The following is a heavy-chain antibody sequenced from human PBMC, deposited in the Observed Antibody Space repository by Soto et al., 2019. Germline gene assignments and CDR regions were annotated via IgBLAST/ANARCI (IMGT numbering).Heavy chain of an antibody. CDR3: ARSSGWQQVPHC. CDR1: GFTFSSYG. V-gene: IGHV3-30*03. J-gene: IGHJ4*02. D-gene: IGHD6-19*01. Sequence: GGSLRLSCSASGFTFSSYGMHWVRQAPGKGLEWEAVISYDGSNKYSSDSVKGRFTISRDNSKNTLYLQMNSPRAEDSAVYYGARSSGWQQVPHCWGQGTLVTVSS. CDR2: ISYDGSNK.